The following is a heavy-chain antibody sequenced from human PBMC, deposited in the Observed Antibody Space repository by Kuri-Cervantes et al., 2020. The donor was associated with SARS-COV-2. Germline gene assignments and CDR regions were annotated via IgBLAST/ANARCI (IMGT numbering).Heavy chain of an antibody. Sequence: GESLKISCAASGFTFSSYDMHWVRQAPGKGLEWVAVIWYDGSNKYYADSVKGRFTISRDNSKNTLYLQMNSLRAEDTAVYYCARARPHTYYYDSSGYSFDYWGQGTLVTVSS. CDR1: GFTFSSYD. CDR2: IWYDGSNK. CDR3: ARARPHTYYYDSSGYSFDY. D-gene: IGHD3-22*01. V-gene: IGHV3-33*08. J-gene: IGHJ4*02.